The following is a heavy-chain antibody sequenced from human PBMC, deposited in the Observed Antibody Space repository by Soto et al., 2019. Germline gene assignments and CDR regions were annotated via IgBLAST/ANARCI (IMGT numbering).Heavy chain of an antibody. D-gene: IGHD6-13*01. CDR3: ASPLGIAAAGTGVDDY. J-gene: IGHJ4*02. V-gene: IGHV3-30*03. CDR1: GFTFSSYG. CDR2: ISYDGSNK. Sequence: QVQLVESGGGVVQPGRSLRLSCAASGFTFSSYGMHWVRQAPGKGLEWVAVISYDGSNKYYADSVKGRFTISRDNSKNXLYLQMNSLRAEDTAVYYCASPLGIAAAGTGVDDYWGQGTLVTVSS.